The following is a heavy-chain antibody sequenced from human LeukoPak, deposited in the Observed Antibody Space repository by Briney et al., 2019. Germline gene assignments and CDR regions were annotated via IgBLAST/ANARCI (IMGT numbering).Heavy chain of an antibody. D-gene: IGHD3-3*01. Sequence: SETLSLTYTVSGGSISSYYWSWIRQPPGKGLEWIGYIYYSGSTNYNPSLKSRVTISVDTSKNQFSLKLSSVTAADTAVYYCARGGYDFWSGSKNWFDPWGQGTLVTVSS. J-gene: IGHJ5*02. CDR1: GGSISSYY. CDR3: ARGGYDFWSGSKNWFDP. CDR2: IYYSGST. V-gene: IGHV4-59*01.